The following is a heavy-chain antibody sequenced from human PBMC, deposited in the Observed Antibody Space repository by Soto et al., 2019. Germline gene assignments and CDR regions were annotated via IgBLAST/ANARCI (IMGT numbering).Heavy chain of an antibody. CDR3: VKDGSSGWPYYYGMDV. CDR1: WFTFYSSG. D-gene: IGHD6-19*01. V-gene: IGHV3-30*18. Sequence: AGGVLRLSCAASWFTFYSSGMAWARQAPGKGLEWVAVISYDGSNKYYADSVKGRFTISRDNSKNTLYLQMSSLRAEDTAVYYCVKDGSSGWPYYYGMDVWGQGTTVTVSS. J-gene: IGHJ6*02. CDR2: ISYDGSNK.